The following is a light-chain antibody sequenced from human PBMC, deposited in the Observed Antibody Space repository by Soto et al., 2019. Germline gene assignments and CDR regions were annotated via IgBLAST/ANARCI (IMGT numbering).Light chain of an antibody. J-gene: IGKJ4*01. CDR1: LSLGTY. CDR2: DGF. Sequence: EIVLTQSPATLSLSPGDRATLSCRSSLSLGTYLAWYQQKPGQAPRLLIYDGFKRATGIPARFSGSGSETEFTLTISSLEPEDFAVYYCQQRTNWPPLTFGGGTKVEI. V-gene: IGKV3-11*01. CDR3: QQRTNWPPLT.